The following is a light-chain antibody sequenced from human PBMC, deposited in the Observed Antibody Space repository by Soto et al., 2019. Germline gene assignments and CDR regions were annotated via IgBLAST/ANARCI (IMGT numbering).Light chain of an antibody. CDR2: AAS. V-gene: IGKV1-39*01. CDR1: QDIGVF. Sequence: DIQMTQSPSSLSASVGDRVTITCRASQDIGVFLNWYQQKPGKAPKCLIYAASNLESRVPSRFSGSGSGTDFNFTISSLQFDDLATYYCQQTYNTPRTFGPGPKADIK. CDR3: QQTYNTPRT. J-gene: IGKJ2*01.